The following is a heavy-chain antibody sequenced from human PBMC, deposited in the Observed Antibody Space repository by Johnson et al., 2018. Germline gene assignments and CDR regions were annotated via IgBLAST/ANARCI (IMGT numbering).Heavy chain of an antibody. D-gene: IGHD5-18*01. CDR3: AKAPTTETAPRDMDV. V-gene: IGHV3-9*01. J-gene: IGHJ6*03. Sequence: VQLVQSGGGLVQPGRSLRLSCAASGFTFDDYAMHWVRQAPGKGLEWVSGISWNSGRIVYADSVKGRFTISRDNAKRSLFLQMNSLRAEDAALYYCAKAPTTETAPRDMDVWAKGTTVTVSS. CDR2: ISWNSGRI. CDR1: GFTFDDYA.